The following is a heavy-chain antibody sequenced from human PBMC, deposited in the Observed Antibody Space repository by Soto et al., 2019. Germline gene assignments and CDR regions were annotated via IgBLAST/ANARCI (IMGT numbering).Heavy chain of an antibody. Sequence: GGSLRLSCAASGFTFSSYAMSWVRQAPGKGLEWVSAISGSGGSTYYADSVKGRFTISRDNSKNTLYLQMNSLRAEDTAVYYCAKARTYHSSSSLGYYFDYWGQGTLITVCS. CDR2: ISGSGGST. V-gene: IGHV3-23*01. CDR1: GFTFSSYA. D-gene: IGHD6-6*01. CDR3: AKARTYHSSSSLGYYFDY. J-gene: IGHJ4*02.